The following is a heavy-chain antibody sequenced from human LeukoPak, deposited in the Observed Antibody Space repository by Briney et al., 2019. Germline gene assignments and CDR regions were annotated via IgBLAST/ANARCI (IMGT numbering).Heavy chain of an antibody. J-gene: IGHJ4*02. D-gene: IGHD3-10*01. V-gene: IGHV3-23*01. Sequence: PGGSLRLSCAASGFTFSSYAMSWVSQAPGRGLEWVSAISGSGGSTYYADSVKGRFTISRDNSKNTLYLQMNSLRAEDTAVYYCAKGLLWFGELLGALDYWGQGTLVTVSS. CDR3: AKGLLWFGELLGALDY. CDR2: ISGSGGST. CDR1: GFTFSSYA.